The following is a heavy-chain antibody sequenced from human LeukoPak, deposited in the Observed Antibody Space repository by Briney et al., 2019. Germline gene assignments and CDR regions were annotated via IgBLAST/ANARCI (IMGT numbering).Heavy chain of an antibody. CDR2: INPNSGET. CDR3: ARDRDCSKNERGFDY. D-gene: IGHD4-11*01. Sequence: ASVKVSCKTSGYTFTDYYIHWVRQAPGQGLEWMGWINPNSGETNSAQKFQGRVTMTGDTSISTAYMELSRVTADDTAVYYCARDRDCSKNERGFDYWGQGTLVTVSS. CDR1: GYTFTDYY. J-gene: IGHJ4*02. V-gene: IGHV1-2*02.